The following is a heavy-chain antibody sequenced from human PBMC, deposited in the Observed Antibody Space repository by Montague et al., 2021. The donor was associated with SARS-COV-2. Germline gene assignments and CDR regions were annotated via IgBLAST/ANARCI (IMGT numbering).Heavy chain of an antibody. CDR1: GFSISSGYY. V-gene: IGHV4-38-2*02. D-gene: IGHD3-3*01. CDR2: RYQNGAT. J-gene: IGHJ4*02. Sequence: SETLSLTCSVSGFSISSGYYWGWIRQSPGKGLEWIGSRYQNGATXYSRSLERPVTILLDTSKNQFSLSLTSVTAADTAVYYCARSGVGIFDFSYFDSWGQGSLVIVSS. CDR3: ARSGVGIFDFSYFDS.